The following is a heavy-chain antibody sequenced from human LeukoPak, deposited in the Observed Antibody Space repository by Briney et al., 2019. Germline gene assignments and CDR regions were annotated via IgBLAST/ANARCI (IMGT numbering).Heavy chain of an antibody. CDR2: IYDSGST. V-gene: IGHV4-39*01. D-gene: IGHD3-10*01. CDR1: GGSIRSSYYY. Sequence: PSETLSLTRTVSGGSIRSSYYYWGWIRQPPGKGLEWIGSIYDSGSTYYNPSLKSRVTISVDTSKNQFSLKLNSVTAADKAVYYCARHYGPWGQGTLVTVSS. J-gene: IGHJ5*02. CDR3: ARHYGP.